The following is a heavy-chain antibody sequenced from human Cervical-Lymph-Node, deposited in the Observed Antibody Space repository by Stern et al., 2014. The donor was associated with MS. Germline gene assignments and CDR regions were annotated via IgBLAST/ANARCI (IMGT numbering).Heavy chain of an antibody. CDR1: GYTFTGYD. D-gene: IGHD3-10*01. CDR2: MNSNSGNT. J-gene: IGHJ4*02. V-gene: IGHV1-8*01. Sequence: QLVQSGAEVKKPGASVKVSCKASGYTFTGYDINWVRQATGQGLEWMGWMNSNSGNTGYAQKFQGRVTMTRNTSISTAYMELSSLRSDDTAVYYCARSYGSGSYYTRWGQGTLVTVSS. CDR3: ARSYGSGSYYTR.